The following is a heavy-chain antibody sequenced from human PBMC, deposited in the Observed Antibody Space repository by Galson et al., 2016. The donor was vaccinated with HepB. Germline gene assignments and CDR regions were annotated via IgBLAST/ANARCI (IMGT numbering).Heavy chain of an antibody. Sequence: SVKVSCKASGGTSSSYSISWLRQAPGQGLEWMGKIIPTLGIIQYGQKFQGRLTISADKSTNTVHMELTSLRSEDTAVFFCARSAVVARPDYFDPWGQGTLVTVSS. CDR3: ARSAVVARPDYFDP. J-gene: IGHJ5*02. V-gene: IGHV1-69*02. CDR2: IIPTLGII. CDR1: GGTSSSYS. D-gene: IGHD6-6*01.